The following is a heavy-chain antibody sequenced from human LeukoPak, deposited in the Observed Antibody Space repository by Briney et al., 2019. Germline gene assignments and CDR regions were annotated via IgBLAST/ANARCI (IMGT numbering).Heavy chain of an antibody. CDR1: GYTFTDYY. D-gene: IGHD2-15*01. J-gene: IGHJ4*02. CDR2: INPNSGGT. V-gene: IGHV1-2*02. Sequence: EASVKVSCKASGYTFTDYYVHWVRQAPGQGLEWMGWINPNSGGTNYAQKFQGRVTMTEDTSTDTAYMELSSLRSEDTAVYYCATLYPSVVAATGGYWGQGTLVTVSS. CDR3: ATLYPSVVAATGGY.